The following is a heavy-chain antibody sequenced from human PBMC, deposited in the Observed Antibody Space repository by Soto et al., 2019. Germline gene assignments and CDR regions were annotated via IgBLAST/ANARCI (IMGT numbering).Heavy chain of an antibody. CDR3: TKSRSAMIYYFDF. Sequence: EVQVLESGGGLVQPGGSLRLSCAASGFTFSNYAMNWVRQAPGKGLEWVSGISATGVKTYSADSVKGRFTMSRDNSKDTVYLEMNSLRAEDTAVYYCTKSRSAMIYYFDFWGLGALATVSS. J-gene: IGHJ4*02. CDR1: GFTFSNYA. D-gene: IGHD3-22*01. CDR2: ISATGVKT. V-gene: IGHV3-23*01.